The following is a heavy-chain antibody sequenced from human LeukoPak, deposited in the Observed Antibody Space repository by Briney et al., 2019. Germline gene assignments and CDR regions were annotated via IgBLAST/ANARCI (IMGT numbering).Heavy chain of an antibody. V-gene: IGHV1-2*06. D-gene: IGHD6-6*01. CDR2: ICPKSGAT. Sequence: ASVKVSCKASEYTFSDYCIHWVRQAPGQGLEWMGRICPKSGATNYAQNFQGRVTVTRDTSITTVYMELSRLRSDDTAVYYCARGIAARPTPYYYYYYYMDVWGKGTTVTVSS. CDR3: ARGIAARPTPYYYYYYYMDV. CDR1: EYTFSDYC. J-gene: IGHJ6*03.